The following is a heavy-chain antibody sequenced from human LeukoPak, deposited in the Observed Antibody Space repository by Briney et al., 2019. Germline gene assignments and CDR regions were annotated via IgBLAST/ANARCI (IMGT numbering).Heavy chain of an antibody. Sequence: PGESLKISRKGSGYSFTSYWIGWVRQMPGKGLEWMGIIYPDDSDTRYSPSFEGQVIISVDKCISTAYLQWSSLKASDTATYYCARHGHCTNGVCYSNYYYYMDVWGKGTTVTVSS. D-gene: IGHD2-8*01. CDR3: ARHGHCTNGVCYSNYYYYMDV. CDR2: IYPDDSDT. J-gene: IGHJ6*03. CDR1: GYSFTSYW. V-gene: IGHV5-51*01.